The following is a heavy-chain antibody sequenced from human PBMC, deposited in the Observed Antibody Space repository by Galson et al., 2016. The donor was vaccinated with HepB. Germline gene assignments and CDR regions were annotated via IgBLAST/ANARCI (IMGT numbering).Heavy chain of an antibody. CDR2: IKGGGASP. V-gene: IGHV3-23*01. Sequence: SLRLSCAASGFNFGSYAMNWVRQAPGKGPEWVSSIKGGGASPKYADSVTGRFTISRDNTHNTLHLQMNSLRAEDTAVYYCVKDFYGSGSYFSVGHDHWGQGTLVTVSS. CDR1: GFNFGSYA. J-gene: IGHJ4*02. D-gene: IGHD3-10*01. CDR3: VKDFYGSGSYFSVGHDH.